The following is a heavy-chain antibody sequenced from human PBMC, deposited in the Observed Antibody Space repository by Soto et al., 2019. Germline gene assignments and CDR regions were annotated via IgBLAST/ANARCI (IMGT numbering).Heavy chain of an antibody. J-gene: IGHJ4*02. D-gene: IGHD3-9*01. CDR3: PRLAEVYYDILTGYSTPPTYYFDY. CDR1: GYRFTNYW. V-gene: IGHV5-51*01. Sequence: PGESLKISCKGSGYRFTNYWIGWLRQMPVKGLEWMGIISPADSDTRYSPSFQGQVTISADKSISTAYLQWSSLKASDTAMYYCPRLAEVYYDILTGYSTPPTYYFDYWGQGTLVNVSS. CDR2: ISPADSDT.